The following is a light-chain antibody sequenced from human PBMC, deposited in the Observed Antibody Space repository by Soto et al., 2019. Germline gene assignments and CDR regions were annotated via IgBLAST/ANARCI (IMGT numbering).Light chain of an antibody. CDR1: SSDVGVYNY. J-gene: IGLJ1*01. V-gene: IGLV2-14*03. CDR3: RSYTSSSTYV. Sequence: QSVLTQPASVSGSPGQSITISCTGTSSDVGVYNYVSWYQQHPGKAPKLMIYDVSNRPSGVSNRFSGSKSGNTASLTISGLQAEDEADYYCRSYTSSSTYVFGTRTKVTVL. CDR2: DVS.